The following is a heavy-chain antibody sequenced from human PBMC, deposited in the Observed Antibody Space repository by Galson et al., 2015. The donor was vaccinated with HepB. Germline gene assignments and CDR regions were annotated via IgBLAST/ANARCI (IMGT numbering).Heavy chain of an antibody. Sequence: TLSLTCTVSGGSISTYYWTWIRQPPGKELEWIGYIYYSGSANYNPSLKSRVTISVDTSKNQFSLNLSSVTAADTAVYYCARHNFRGSGRGAFDIWGQGTMVTVSS. D-gene: IGHD3-10*01. CDR1: GGSISTYY. CDR3: ARHNFRGSGRGAFDI. J-gene: IGHJ3*02. V-gene: IGHV4-59*08. CDR2: IYYSGSA.